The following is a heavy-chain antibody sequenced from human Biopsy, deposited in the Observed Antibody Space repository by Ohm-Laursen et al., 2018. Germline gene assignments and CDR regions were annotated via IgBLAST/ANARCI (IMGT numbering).Heavy chain of an antibody. D-gene: IGHD2-15*01. V-gene: IGHV3-23*01. CDR1: GFTFSSYG. CDR2: LSGSGGTT. J-gene: IGHJ4*02. Sequence: SLRLSCAASGFTFSSYGMSWVRQAPGKGLEWVTVLSGSGGTTYYADAVKGRFTISRDNSKNTLYLQMNSLTAEDTAVYYCAKTFHGSSFLYDYWGQGTLVTVSS. CDR3: AKTFHGSSFLYDY.